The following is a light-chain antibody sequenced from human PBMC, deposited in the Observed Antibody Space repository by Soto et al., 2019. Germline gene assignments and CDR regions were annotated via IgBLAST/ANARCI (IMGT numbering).Light chain of an antibody. CDR3: CSYAGRYTFV. CDR2: DVS. CDR1: SSDVGGYIY. Sequence: SALTQPRSVSGSPGQSLTISCTGTSSDVGGYIYVSWYQQHPGKAPKLMIYDVSKRPSGVPDRFSGSKSGSTASLTISGLQADDEADYYCCSYAGRYTFVFGTGTKVTVL. J-gene: IGLJ1*01. V-gene: IGLV2-11*01.